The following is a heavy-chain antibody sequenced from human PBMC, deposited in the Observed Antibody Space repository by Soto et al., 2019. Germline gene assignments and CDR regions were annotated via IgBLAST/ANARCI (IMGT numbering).Heavy chain of an antibody. V-gene: IGHV1-18*01. CDR3: ARAPGYSTDRGAFDI. CDR1: GYTFTRYG. CDR2: ISTYNGNT. Sequence: QVQLEQSGAEVKKPGASVKVPCKASGYTFTRYGITWVRQAPGQGLEWMGRISTYNGNTNYAQKLQGRVTMTADTPTTTAYMELRSLTSDDTVVYYCARAPGYSTDRGAFDIWGQGTVVTVSS. J-gene: IGHJ3*02. D-gene: IGHD6-13*01.